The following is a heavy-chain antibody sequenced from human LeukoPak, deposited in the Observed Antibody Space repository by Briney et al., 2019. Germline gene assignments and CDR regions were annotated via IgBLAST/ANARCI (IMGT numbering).Heavy chain of an antibody. CDR2: IYYSGST. CDR3: ARVATGALDI. Sequence: SETLSLTCTVSGGSISSYYWSWIRQPPGKGLEWIGYIYYSGSTNYNPSLKSRVTISVDTSKNQFSLKLSSVTAADTAVYYCARVATGALDIWGQGTMVTVSS. CDR1: GGSISSYY. D-gene: IGHD1-26*01. J-gene: IGHJ3*02. V-gene: IGHV4-59*01.